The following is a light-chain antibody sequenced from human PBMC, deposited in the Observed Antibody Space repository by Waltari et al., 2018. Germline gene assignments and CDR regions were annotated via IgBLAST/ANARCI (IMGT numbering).Light chain of an antibody. CDR3: QQRGT. CDR2: DTS. Sequence: EIVLTQSPVTLSFSPGERATLSCRASQSLRSSSAWYQQKPGQAPRLLIYDTSNRATGIPPRFSGSGSGTDFTLTISSLEPEDFAVYYCQQRGTFGQGTKVEIK. V-gene: IGKV3-11*01. CDR1: QSLRSS. J-gene: IGKJ1*01.